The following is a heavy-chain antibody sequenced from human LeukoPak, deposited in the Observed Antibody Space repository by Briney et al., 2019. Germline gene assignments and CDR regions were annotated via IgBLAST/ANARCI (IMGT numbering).Heavy chain of an antibody. Sequence: PGGSLRLSCAASGLTFSSYAMSWVRQAPGKGLEWVSSMSAGGGTIYYADSVKGRFAISRDNSKNTLFLQMSSLRTEDTALYYCAKVQQLATIYYFDFWGQGSLVTVSS. J-gene: IGHJ4*02. CDR1: GLTFSSYA. CDR2: MSAGGGTI. CDR3: AKVQQLATIYYFDF. D-gene: IGHD6-13*01. V-gene: IGHV3-23*01.